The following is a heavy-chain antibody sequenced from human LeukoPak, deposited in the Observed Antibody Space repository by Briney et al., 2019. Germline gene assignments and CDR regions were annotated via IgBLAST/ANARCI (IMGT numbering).Heavy chain of an antibody. J-gene: IGHJ4*02. CDR2: ISGYNGKT. D-gene: IGHD6-13*01. CDR3: ARHEVLGPYSSSWLSFDY. CDR1: GYTFNTYG. V-gene: IGHV1-18*01. Sequence: EASVKVSCKASGYTFNTYGITWVRQAPGQGLEWMGWISGYNGKTKYAQKLQGRVTMTTDTSTSTAYMELRSLRSDDTAVYYCARHEVLGPYSSSWLSFDYWGQGTLVTVSS.